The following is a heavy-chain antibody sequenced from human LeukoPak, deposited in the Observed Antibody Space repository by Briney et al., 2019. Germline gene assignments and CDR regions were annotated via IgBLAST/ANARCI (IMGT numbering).Heavy chain of an antibody. J-gene: IGHJ4*02. CDR2: ISYDGSNK. Sequence: GGSLRLSCAASGFTFSSYGMHWVRQAPGKGLEWVAVISYDGSNKYYADSVKGRFTISRDNSKNTLNLEMNSLRAEDTAIYFCTKASGYSNGWYNGWGQGTLVTVSS. D-gene: IGHD6-19*01. V-gene: IGHV3-30*18. CDR1: GFTFSSYG. CDR3: TKASGYSNGWYNG.